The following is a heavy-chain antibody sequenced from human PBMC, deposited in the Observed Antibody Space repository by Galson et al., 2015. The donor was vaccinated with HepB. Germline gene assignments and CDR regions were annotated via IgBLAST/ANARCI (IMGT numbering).Heavy chain of an antibody. CDR3: ARDRGGNSFDY. CDR1: GFTFSSYA. Sequence: SLRLSCAASGFTFSSYAMHWVRQAPGKGLEWVAVISYDGSNKYYADSVKGRFTISRDNSKNTLYLQMNSLRAEDTAVYYCARDRGGNSFDYGGQGTLVTVSS. CDR2: ISYDGSNK. J-gene: IGHJ4*02. V-gene: IGHV3-30-3*01. D-gene: IGHD2-15*01.